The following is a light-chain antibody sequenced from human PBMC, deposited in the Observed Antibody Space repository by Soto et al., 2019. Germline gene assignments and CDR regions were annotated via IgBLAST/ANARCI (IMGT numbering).Light chain of an antibody. Sequence: QSVLTQSPSASASLGASVKLTCTLSSGHSSYAIAWHQQQPEKGPRYLMKLSSDGSHSKGDGIPDRFSGSSSGAERYLTIPGLQSEDEADYYCQTWDTGARVVFGGGTKLPVL. J-gene: IGLJ2*01. CDR1: SGHSSYA. CDR2: LSSDGSH. CDR3: QTWDTGARVV. V-gene: IGLV4-69*01.